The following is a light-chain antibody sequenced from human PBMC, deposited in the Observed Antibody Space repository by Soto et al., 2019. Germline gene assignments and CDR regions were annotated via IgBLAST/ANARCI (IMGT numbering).Light chain of an antibody. CDR3: HQYGSSPAT. Sequence: EIVLTQSPGTLSSSPGERATLSCRASQSVSSSFLAWYQQKPGQAPRLLIYGASSRATGIPDRFSGSGSGTDFTLTISRLEPEDFAVYYCHQYGSSPATFGQGTKVEIK. V-gene: IGKV3-20*01. J-gene: IGKJ1*01. CDR1: QSVSSSF. CDR2: GAS.